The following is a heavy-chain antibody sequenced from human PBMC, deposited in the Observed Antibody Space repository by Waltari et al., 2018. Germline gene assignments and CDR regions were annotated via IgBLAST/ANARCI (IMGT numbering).Heavy chain of an antibody. Sequence: QLQLQESGPGLVKPSETLSLTCTFSGGSISSSSYYWGWIRQPPGKGLEWIGSIYYSGSTSYNPSLKSRVTISVDTSKNQFSLKLSSVTAADTAVYYCARAVATPGVDYWGQGTLVTVSS. V-gene: IGHV4-39*07. CDR1: GGSISSSSYY. J-gene: IGHJ4*02. CDR2: IYYSGST. D-gene: IGHD3-10*01. CDR3: ARAVATPGVDY.